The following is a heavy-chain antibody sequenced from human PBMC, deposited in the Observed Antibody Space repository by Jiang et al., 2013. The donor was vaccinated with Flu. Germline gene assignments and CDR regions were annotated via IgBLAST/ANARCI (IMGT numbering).Heavy chain of an antibody. CDR3: AKDFFYSSSWFDY. CDR2: ISYDGSNK. V-gene: IGHV3-30*18. CDR1: GFTFSSYG. Sequence: VQLVESGGGVVQPGRSLRLSCAASGFTFSSYGMHWVRQAPGKGLEWVAVISYDGSNKYYADSVKGRFTISRDNSKNTLYLQMNSLRAEDTAVYYCAKDFFYSSSWFDYWGQGTLVTVSS. J-gene: IGHJ4*02. D-gene: IGHD6-13*01.